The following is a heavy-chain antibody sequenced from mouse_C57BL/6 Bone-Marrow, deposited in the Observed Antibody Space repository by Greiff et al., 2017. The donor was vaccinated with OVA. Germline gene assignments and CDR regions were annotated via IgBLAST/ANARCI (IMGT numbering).Heavy chain of an antibody. CDR2: IDPENGDT. J-gene: IGHJ3*01. V-gene: IGHV14-4*01. CDR1: GFNIKDDY. D-gene: IGHD3-2*02. Sequence: VQLQQSGAELVRPGASAKLSCTASGFNIKDDYMHWVKQRPEQGLEWIGWIDPENGDTEYASKFQGKATITADTSSNTAYLQLSSLTSEDTAVYYCTRGSSDQAWFAYWGQGTLVTVSA. CDR3: TRGSSDQAWFAY.